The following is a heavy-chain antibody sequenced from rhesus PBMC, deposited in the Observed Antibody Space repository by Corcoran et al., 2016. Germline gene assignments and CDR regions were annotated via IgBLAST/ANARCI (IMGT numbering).Heavy chain of an antibody. CDR3: ARDYFDS. V-gene: IGHV4-73*01. CDR1: GGSISGYHY. CDR2: IDGNGAST. J-gene: IGHJ4*01. Sequence: QVNLQQWGEGLVKPSETLSLTCAVYGGSISGYHYWSWIRQAPGKGLEWIGNIDGNGASTNYNPSHKNRVTISKDPSKNQFSLKLSSVTAADTAVYYCARDYFDSWGQGVLVTVSS.